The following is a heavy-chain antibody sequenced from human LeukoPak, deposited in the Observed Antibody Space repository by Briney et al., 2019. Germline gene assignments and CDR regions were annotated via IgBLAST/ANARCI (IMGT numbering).Heavy chain of an antibody. J-gene: IGHJ4*02. CDR3: AATWLRRGTYYFDY. V-gene: IGHV4-61*02. D-gene: IGHD5-12*01. CDR1: GGSISSGSYC. CDR2: IYASGST. Sequence: SQTLSLTCTVSGGSISSGSYCWGWIRQPAGKGLEWIGRIYASGSTNYHPSLTRQVTISVHTSKNQFSLKLSSVTAADTAVYYCAATWLRRGTYYFDYWGQGTLVTVSS.